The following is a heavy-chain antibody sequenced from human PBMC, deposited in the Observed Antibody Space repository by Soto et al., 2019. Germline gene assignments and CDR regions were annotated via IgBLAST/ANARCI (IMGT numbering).Heavy chain of an antibody. CDR1: GFSISSYS. CDR3: AGGTYYFDY. D-gene: IGHD1-26*01. CDR2: TSYSGDFI. Sequence: PGGSLRLSCVASGFSISSYSVNWVRQAPGKGLEWVSSTSYSGDFIYYEDSLRGRFTISRDNAKNSVYLQMNSLRAEDTAVYYCAGGTYYFDYCGQGTLVTV. J-gene: IGHJ4*02. V-gene: IGHV3-21*01.